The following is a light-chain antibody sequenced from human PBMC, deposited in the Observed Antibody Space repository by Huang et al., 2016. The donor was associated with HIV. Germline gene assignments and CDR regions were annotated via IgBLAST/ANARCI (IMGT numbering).Light chain of an antibody. CDR3: QQYNNWPPVT. J-gene: IGKJ5*01. CDR2: GAS. V-gene: IGKV3-15*01. CDR1: ESVGRT. Sequence: ETVMTQSPATLSVSPGERVTLSCRASESVGRTLGWCQQTPGQAPRHLIHGASTRATGVPPRFSGRGSGAEFTLSISSLQSEDFAVYYCQQYNNWPPVTFGQGTRLEIK.